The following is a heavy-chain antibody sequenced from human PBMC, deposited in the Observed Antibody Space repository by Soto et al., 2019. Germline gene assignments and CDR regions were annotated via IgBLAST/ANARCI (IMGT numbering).Heavy chain of an antibody. CDR1: GYTFTSYA. Sequence: QVPLVQSGAEVKKPGASVKVSCKASGYTFTSYAMHWVRQAPGQRLEWMGWINAGNGNTKYSQKFQGRVTITRDTSASTAYMELSSLRSEDTAVYSCARAPYYYGSGSYYKVGWFDPWGQGNLVTVSS. D-gene: IGHD3-10*01. J-gene: IGHJ5*02. CDR2: INAGNGNT. CDR3: ARAPYYYGSGSYYKVGWFDP. V-gene: IGHV1-3*01.